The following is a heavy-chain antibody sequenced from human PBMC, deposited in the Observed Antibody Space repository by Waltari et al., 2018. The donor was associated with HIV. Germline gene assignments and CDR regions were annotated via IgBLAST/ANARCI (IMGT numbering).Heavy chain of an antibody. Sequence: QVQLQESGPGVVRPSETLSLTCGVSGGSISSYNWWSWVRRPPDRGLEWIGEMYHSGSTNYNSALKSRVTISVDKSKNQFSLELRSVTAADTAVYYCARAVTGDFGSSRFDPWGQGTLVTVSS. CDR3: ARAVTGDFGSSRFDP. D-gene: IGHD4-17*01. V-gene: IGHV4-4*02. CDR1: GGSISSYNW. J-gene: IGHJ5*02. CDR2: MYHSGST.